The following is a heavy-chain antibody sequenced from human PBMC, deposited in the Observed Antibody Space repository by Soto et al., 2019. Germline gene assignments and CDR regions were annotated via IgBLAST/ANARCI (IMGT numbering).Heavy chain of an antibody. D-gene: IGHD2-2*01. CDR1: GFTFDGYA. V-gene: IGHV3-43D*04. Sequence: PGGSLRLSCAASGFTFDGYAMHLVRQAPGKGLEWVSLISWDGGSTYYADSVKGRFTMSRYKSKNSLYLQMNSLRDEDTALYYCEKDITDIVVVPAAKRGYYDYGMDVWGQGTTVTVSS. CDR2: ISWDGGST. J-gene: IGHJ6*02. CDR3: EKDITDIVVVPAAKRGYYDYGMDV.